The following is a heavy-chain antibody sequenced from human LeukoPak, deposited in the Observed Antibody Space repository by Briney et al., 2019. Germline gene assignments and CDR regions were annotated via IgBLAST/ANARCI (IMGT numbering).Heavy chain of an antibody. CDR2: THHSGKT. V-gene: IGHV4-59*08. Sequence: SETLSLTCSVSDDSIRNYYWNWVRQPPGKSLEWIGYTHHSGKTYYNPSLKSRVSTSVDTSKNQFSLKLSFVTAADTAIYYCAKWEEALRAFDVWGQGTMVTVSS. CDR1: DDSIRNYY. J-gene: IGHJ3*01. D-gene: IGHD3-3*02. CDR3: AKWEEALRAFDV.